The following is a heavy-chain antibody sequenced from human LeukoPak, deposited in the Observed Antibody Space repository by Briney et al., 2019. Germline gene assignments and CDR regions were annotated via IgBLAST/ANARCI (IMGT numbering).Heavy chain of an antibody. CDR3: ARTPRGIAAAGFDY. J-gene: IGHJ4*02. D-gene: IGHD6-13*01. Sequence: SETLSLTCTVSGGSISSGDYYWSWIRQPPGKGLEWIGYIYYSGSTYYSPSLKGRVTVSVDTSKNQFSLKLSSVTAADTAVYYCARTPRGIAAAGFDYWGQGTLVTVSS. CDR2: IYYSGST. V-gene: IGHV4-30-4*01. CDR1: GGSISSGDYY.